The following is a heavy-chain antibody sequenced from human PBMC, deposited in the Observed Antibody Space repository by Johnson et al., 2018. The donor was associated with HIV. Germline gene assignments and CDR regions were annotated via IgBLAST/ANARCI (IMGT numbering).Heavy chain of an antibody. CDR2: IGTAGDT. Sequence: VQLLESGGGVVRPGGSLRLSCAASGFTFSSYDIHWVRQATGKGLEWVSAIGTAGDTYYPGSVKGRFTISRENAKNTLYLQMNSLRVEDTAVYYCAGANAAGTLGDAFDIWGQGTMVTVSS. D-gene: IGHD6-13*01. CDR1: GFTFSSYD. CDR3: AGANAAGTLGDAFDI. V-gene: IGHV3-13*01. J-gene: IGHJ3*02.